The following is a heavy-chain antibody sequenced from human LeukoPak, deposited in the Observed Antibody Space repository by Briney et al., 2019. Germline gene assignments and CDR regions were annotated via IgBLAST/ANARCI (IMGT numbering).Heavy chain of an antibody. V-gene: IGHV4-59*01. J-gene: IGHJ6*03. CDR2: IYYSGSI. CDR1: GGSISSYY. CDR3: ARDTGHMDV. D-gene: IGHD4-11*01. Sequence: SETLSLTCTVSGGSISSYYWSWIRQPPGKGLEWIGYIYYSGSINYNPSLKSRVTISVDTSKNQFSLKLSSVTAADTAVYYCARDTGHMDVWGKGTTVTVSS.